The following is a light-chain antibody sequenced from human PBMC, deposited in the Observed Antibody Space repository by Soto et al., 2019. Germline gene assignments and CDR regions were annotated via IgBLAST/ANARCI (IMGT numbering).Light chain of an antibody. V-gene: IGKV3-11*01. CDR2: AAS. J-gene: IGKJ4*01. CDR1: QSVSSTY. Sequence: IVLTQSPATLSLSPGKRATLSCRASQSVSSTYLAWYQQKPGQGPRLLLYAASTRATGIPARFSGSGSGTDFTLTISSLEPEDFAVYYCQQRSNWPLTFGGGTKVDIK. CDR3: QQRSNWPLT.